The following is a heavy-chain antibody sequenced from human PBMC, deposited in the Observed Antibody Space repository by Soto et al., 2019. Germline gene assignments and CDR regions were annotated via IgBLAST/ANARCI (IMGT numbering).Heavy chain of an antibody. CDR2: MNPNSGNT. V-gene: IGHV1-8*01. CDR3: ARGPILSTMTRDY. J-gene: IGHJ4*02. Sequence: ASVKVSCKASGYTFTSYDINWVRQATGQGLEWMGWMNPNSGNTGYAQKFQGRVTMTRNTSISTAHMELSSLRSEDTAVYYCARGPILSTMTRDYWGQGTLVTVSS. D-gene: IGHD3-22*01. CDR1: GYTFTSYD.